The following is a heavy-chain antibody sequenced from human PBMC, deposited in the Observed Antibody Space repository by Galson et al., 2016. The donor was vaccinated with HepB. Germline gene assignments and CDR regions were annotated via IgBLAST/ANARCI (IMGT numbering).Heavy chain of an antibody. J-gene: IGHJ4*01. CDR2: VSPNGGEE. V-gene: IGHV3-7*02. D-gene: IGHD4-11*01. CDR3: AATTVGSGGTRRFDH. CDR1: GFTFTNYW. Sequence: SLRLSCAASGFTFTNYWMNWVRQTPGKELEWVANVSPNGGEEYYVDSVKGRFTISRDNAGTSLFLQMDSLRVDDTAVYYCAATTVGSGGTRRFDHWGHGILVTVSS.